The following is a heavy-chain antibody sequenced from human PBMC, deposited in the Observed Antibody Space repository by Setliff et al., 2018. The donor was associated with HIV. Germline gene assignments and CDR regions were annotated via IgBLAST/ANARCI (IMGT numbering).Heavy chain of an antibody. CDR1: GGSFSGYY. V-gene: IGHV4-34*01. CDR2: IDHTGST. D-gene: IGHD3-10*01. J-gene: IGHJ6*03. CDR3: ARGRNYGSPYFYYMDV. Sequence: PSETLSLTCAVYGGSFSGYYWSWIRQPPGKGLEWLGEIDHTGSTNYNLSLKSRITTSADPSKNQFSLKVRSVIAADTALYYRARGRNYGSPYFYYMDVWATGTAVTVSS.